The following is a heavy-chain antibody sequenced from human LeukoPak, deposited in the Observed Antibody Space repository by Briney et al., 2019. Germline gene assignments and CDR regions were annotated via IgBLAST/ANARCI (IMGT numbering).Heavy chain of an antibody. CDR1: GFTFSSYE. J-gene: IGHJ4*02. CDR2: ISSSGSTI. CDR3: ARSPHSPFFGTSGDYVY. V-gene: IGHV3-48*03. Sequence: PGTSLRLSCAASGFTFSSYEMNWVRQAPGKGLEWVSYISSSGSTIYYADSVKGRFTISRDNAKNSLYLQMNSLRAEDTAVYYCARSPHSPFFGTSGDYVYWGQGTLVTVSS. D-gene: IGHD4-17*01.